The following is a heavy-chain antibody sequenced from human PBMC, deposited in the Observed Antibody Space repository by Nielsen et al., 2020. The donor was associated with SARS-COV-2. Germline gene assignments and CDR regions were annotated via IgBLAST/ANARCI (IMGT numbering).Heavy chain of an antibody. CDR2: ISSSGSTI. D-gene: IGHD3-3*01. V-gene: IGHV3-11*04. CDR1: GFTFSDYY. J-gene: IGHJ6*02. Sequence: GGSLRLSCAASGFTFSDYYMSWIRQAPGKGLEWVSYISSSGSTIYYADSVKGRFTISRDNAKNSLYLQMNSLRAEDTAVYYCARGTRSTIFGVGLYYYGMDVWGQGTTVTVSS. CDR3: ARGTRSTIFGVGLYYYGMDV.